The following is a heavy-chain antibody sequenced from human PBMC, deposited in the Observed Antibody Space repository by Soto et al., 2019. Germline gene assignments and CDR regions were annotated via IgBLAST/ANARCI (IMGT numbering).Heavy chain of an antibody. D-gene: IGHD6-6*01. CDR2: IYYSGST. V-gene: IGHV4-39*01. Sequence: PSETLSLTCTVSGGSISSAAYYWGWIRQPPGKGLEWIGSIYYSGSTYYNPSLKSRVTISVDTSKNQFSLKLSSVTAADTAVYFCVTNIEYSSSPFDPWGQGTLVTVSS. CDR3: VTNIEYSSSPFDP. CDR1: GGSISSAAYY. J-gene: IGHJ5*02.